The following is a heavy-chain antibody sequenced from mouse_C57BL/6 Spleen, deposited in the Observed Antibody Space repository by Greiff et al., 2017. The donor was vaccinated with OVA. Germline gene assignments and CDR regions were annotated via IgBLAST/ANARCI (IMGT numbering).Heavy chain of an antibody. Sequence: QVQLQQPGAELVKPGASVKLSCKASGYTFTSYWMQWVKQRPGQGLEWIGEIDPSDSYTNYNQKFKGKATLTVDTSSSTASMQLSSLTSEDSAVYYCARSRGMIKRYFDGWGTGTTVTVSS. CDR3: ARSRGMIKRYFDG. D-gene: IGHD2-4*01. CDR1: GYTFTSYW. CDR2: IDPSDSYT. J-gene: IGHJ1*03. V-gene: IGHV1-50*01.